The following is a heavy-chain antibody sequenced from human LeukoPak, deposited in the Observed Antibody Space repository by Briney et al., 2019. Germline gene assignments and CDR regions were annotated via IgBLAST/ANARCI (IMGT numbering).Heavy chain of an antibody. CDR1: GFTFSSYA. CDR3: ASNRWESGSWYGMDV. Sequence: GGSLRLSCAASGFTFSSYAMSWVRQAPGKGLEWVSAISGSGGSTYYADSVKGRFTISRDNAKNSLYLQMNSLRAEDTAVYYCASNRWESGSWYGMDVWGQGTTVTVSS. V-gene: IGHV3-23*01. D-gene: IGHD1-26*01. J-gene: IGHJ6*02. CDR2: ISGSGGST.